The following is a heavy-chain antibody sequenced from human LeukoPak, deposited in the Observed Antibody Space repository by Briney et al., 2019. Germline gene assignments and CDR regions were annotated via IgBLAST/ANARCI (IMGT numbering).Heavy chain of an antibody. D-gene: IGHD5-18*01. V-gene: IGHV4-30-4*01. CDR1: GGSISSGDYY. J-gene: IGHJ4*02. CDR3: AREAVDTAMASSDY. Sequence: PSQTLSLTCTVSGGSISSGDYYWSWIRQPPGKGLEWIGYIYYSGSTYYNPSLKSRVTISVDTSKNQFSLKLSSVTAADTAVYYCAREAVDTAMASSDYWGQGTLVTVSS. CDR2: IYYSGST.